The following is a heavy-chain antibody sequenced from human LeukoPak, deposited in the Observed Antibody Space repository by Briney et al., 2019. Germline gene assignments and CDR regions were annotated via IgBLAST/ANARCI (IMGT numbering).Heavy chain of an antibody. J-gene: IGHJ6*02. CDR3: ARDGITMVRGVIINDPSYYYYGMDV. Sequence: GGSLRLSCAASGFTFSSYEMNWVRQAPGKGLEWVSYISSSGSTIYYADSVKGRFTISRDNAKNSLYLQMNSLRAEDTAVYYCARDGITMVRGVIINDPSYYYYGMDVWGQGTTVTVSS. CDR1: GFTFSSYE. V-gene: IGHV3-48*03. D-gene: IGHD3-10*01. CDR2: ISSSGSTI.